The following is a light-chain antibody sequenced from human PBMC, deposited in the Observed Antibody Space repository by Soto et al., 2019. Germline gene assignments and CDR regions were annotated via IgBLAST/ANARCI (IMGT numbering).Light chain of an antibody. J-gene: IGKJ2*01. CDR2: GAS. CDR3: QQYNDWPRHT. Sequence: ELVMTQSPATLSVSPGERATLLCRASQGVRSSLAWYQQKPGQAPRLLIYGASTRATATPARFSGSGSGTEFTLTISSLQSEDYAVYYCQQYNDWPRHTFGQGTKLEIK. CDR1: QGVRSS. V-gene: IGKV3-15*01.